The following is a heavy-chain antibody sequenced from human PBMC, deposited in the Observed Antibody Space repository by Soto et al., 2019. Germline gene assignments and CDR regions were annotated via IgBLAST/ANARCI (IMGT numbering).Heavy chain of an antibody. V-gene: IGHV4-34*01. CDR2: INHSGTT. CDR3: ARGGEMASDY. Sequence: SETLSLTCAVYGGSFSGYYWSWIRQPPGKGLEWIGEINHSGTTNYNPSLKSRVTISVDTSKNQFSLNLRSVTAADTAVYYCARGGEMASDYWGQGTLVTVSS. J-gene: IGHJ4*02. CDR1: GGSFSGYY. D-gene: IGHD5-12*01.